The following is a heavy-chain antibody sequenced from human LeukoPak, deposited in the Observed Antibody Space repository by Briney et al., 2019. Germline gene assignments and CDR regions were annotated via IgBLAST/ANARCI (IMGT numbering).Heavy chain of an antibody. D-gene: IGHD4-17*01. CDR1: RFTFSSYA. Sequence: GGSLRLSCAASRFTFSSYAMHWVRQAPGKGLEWVAVISYDGSNKYYADSVKCRFTISRDNSKNTLYLQMNSLRAEDTAVYYCARESIRDYGDPEGFDYWGQGTLVTVSS. CDR2: ISYDGSNK. CDR3: ARESIRDYGDPEGFDY. J-gene: IGHJ4*02. V-gene: IGHV3-30*04.